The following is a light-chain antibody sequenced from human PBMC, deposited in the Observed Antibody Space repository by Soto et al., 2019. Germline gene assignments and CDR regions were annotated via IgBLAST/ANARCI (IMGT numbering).Light chain of an antibody. CDR2: DVS. CDR3: ISYTRSSPYV. CDR1: SSDVGGYNY. V-gene: IGLV2-14*03. Sequence: QSVLTQPASVSGSPGQSITISCTGTSSDVGGYNYVSWYQHHPGKAPKLIIFDVSNRPSGISNRFSGSKSGNTASLTISGLQAEDEADYYCISYTRSSPYVFGTGTKVTVL. J-gene: IGLJ1*01.